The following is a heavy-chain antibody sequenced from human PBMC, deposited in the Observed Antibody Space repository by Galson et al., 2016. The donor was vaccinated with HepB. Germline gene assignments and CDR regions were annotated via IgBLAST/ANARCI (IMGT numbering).Heavy chain of an antibody. J-gene: IGHJ5*02. CDR2: IDYAGST. CDR3: AGVVVAAPNWFDP. Sequence: SETLSLTCGVDGGSFNDHYWSWIRQPPGKGLEWIGEIDYAGSTKYNPSLKSRVTISVDTFKNQFSLTFNSMTAADTAVYFCAGVVVAAPNWFDPWGQGTLVAVSS. CDR1: GGSFNDHY. V-gene: IGHV4-34*01. D-gene: IGHD2-15*01.